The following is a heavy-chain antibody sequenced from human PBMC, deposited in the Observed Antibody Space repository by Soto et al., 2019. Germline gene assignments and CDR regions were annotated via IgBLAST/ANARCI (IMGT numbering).Heavy chain of an antibody. D-gene: IGHD6-13*01. CDR3: ARVFFAAGRHYYYYYYMDV. Sequence: QVQLQQSGPGLVKPSQTLSLTCAISGDSVSSNSAAWNWIRQSPSRGLEWLGRTYYRSKWYNDYAVSVKSRITINPDSSNNQFSLQLNSVTPEDTAVYYCARVFFAAGRHYYYYYYMDVWGKGTTVTVSS. CDR1: GDSVSSNSAA. CDR2: TYYRSKWYN. J-gene: IGHJ6*03. V-gene: IGHV6-1*01.